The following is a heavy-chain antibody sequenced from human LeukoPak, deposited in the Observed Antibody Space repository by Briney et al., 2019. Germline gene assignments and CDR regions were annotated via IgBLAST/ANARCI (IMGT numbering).Heavy chain of an antibody. Sequence: ASVKVSCKASGYTFTGYYMHWVRQAPGQGLEWMGRINPNSGGTNYAQKFQGRVTKTRDTSISTACMELSRLRSDDTAVYYCASLYSTDYYYYGMDVWGQGTTVTVSS. CDR1: GYTFTGYY. CDR3: ASLYSTDYYYYGMDV. D-gene: IGHD4-11*01. CDR2: INPNSGGT. J-gene: IGHJ6*02. V-gene: IGHV1-2*06.